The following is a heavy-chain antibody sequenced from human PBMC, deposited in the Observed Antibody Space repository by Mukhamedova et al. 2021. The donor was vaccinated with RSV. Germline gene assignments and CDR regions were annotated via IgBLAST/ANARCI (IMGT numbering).Heavy chain of an antibody. D-gene: IGHD2-8*02. J-gene: IGHJ4*02. CDR3: ARGGYCTGYGCTATISEY. Sequence: GWTTYYADSVKGRFTISRDDAKNSLYLQMDSLRAEDTAVYYCARGGYCTGYGCTATISEYWGQGTLVTVSS. CDR2: GWTT. V-gene: IGHV3-48*03.